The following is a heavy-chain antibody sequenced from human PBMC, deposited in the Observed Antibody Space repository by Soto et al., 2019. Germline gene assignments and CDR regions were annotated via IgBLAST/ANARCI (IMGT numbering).Heavy chain of an antibody. CDR1: GFTFSSYA. V-gene: IGHV3-23*01. CDR3: AKDTALLWFGEALGY. Sequence: GGSLRLSCAASGFTFSSYAMSWVRQAPGKGLEWVSAISGSGGSTYYADSVKGRFTISRDNSKNTLYLQMNSLRAEDTAVYYCAKDTALLWFGEALGYWGQGTLVTVSS. D-gene: IGHD3-10*01. J-gene: IGHJ4*02. CDR2: ISGSGGST.